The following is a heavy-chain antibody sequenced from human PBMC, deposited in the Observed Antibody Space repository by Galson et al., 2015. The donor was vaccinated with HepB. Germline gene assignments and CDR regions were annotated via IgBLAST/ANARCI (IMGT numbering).Heavy chain of an antibody. J-gene: IGHJ6*02. D-gene: IGHD6-19*01. Sequence: SVKVSCKASGYTFTSYAINWVRQATGQGLEWMGWMNPNSGNTGYAQKFQGRVTMTRNTSISTAYMELSSLRSEDTAVYYCARASVAGTWFDYYSGMDVWGQGTTVTVSS. V-gene: IGHV1-8*01. CDR2: MNPNSGNT. CDR1: GYTFTSYA. CDR3: ARASVAGTWFDYYSGMDV.